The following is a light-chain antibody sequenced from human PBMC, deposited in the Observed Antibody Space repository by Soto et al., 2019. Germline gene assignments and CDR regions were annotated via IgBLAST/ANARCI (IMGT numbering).Light chain of an antibody. CDR2: DNN. CDR1: SSNIGRHS. J-gene: IGLJ2*01. Sequence: QLVLSQPPSASGTPGQRVTSACSGSSSNIGRHSVSWYQQLPGTAPKLLIYDNNQRPSGVPDRFSGSRSGTSASLAISGLQSEDEADYYCAAWDDSLNGVLFGGGTKLTVL. V-gene: IGLV1-44*01. CDR3: AAWDDSLNGVL.